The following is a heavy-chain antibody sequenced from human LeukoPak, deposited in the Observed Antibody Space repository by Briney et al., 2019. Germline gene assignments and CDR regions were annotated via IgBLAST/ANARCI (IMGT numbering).Heavy chain of an antibody. CDR3: ARDIAALVAANFDY. Sequence: GASVKVSCKASGYTFSRYIVIWLRQAPGQGLTWMAWINTNNRTTNSAQKLQGRVTMTTDTSTSTAYMELRNLRSDDTAVYYCARDIAALVAANFDYWGQGTLVTVSS. CDR2: INTNNRTT. D-gene: IGHD6-6*01. CDR1: GYTFSRYI. V-gene: IGHV1-18*01. J-gene: IGHJ4*02.